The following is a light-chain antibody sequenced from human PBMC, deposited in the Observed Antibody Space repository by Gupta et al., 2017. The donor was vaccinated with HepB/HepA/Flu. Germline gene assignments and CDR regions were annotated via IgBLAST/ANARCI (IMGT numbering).Light chain of an antibody. CDR1: QTLYSTSTNKNS. Sequence: DIELTQFPDSLDVSRGERATINCKSSQTLYSTSTNKNSMAWYQQKPGESPKLLISWASYRECGVTDSFTGRGSGKDFALTSSSRQDEDVAVYYGHQVHSALSFGQGTILQIK. V-gene: IGKV4-1*01. CDR3: HQVHSALS. CDR2: WAS. J-gene: IGKJ2*01.